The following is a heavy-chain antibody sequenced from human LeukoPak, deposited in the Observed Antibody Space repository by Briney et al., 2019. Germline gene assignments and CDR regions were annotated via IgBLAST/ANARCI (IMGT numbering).Heavy chain of an antibody. V-gene: IGHV3-30*18. D-gene: IGHD1-14*01. CDR3: AKGRGQTGAYYFDY. CDR2: ISDDGSNK. J-gene: IGHJ4*02. Sequence: GGSLRLSCAASGFTFSSYGMHWVRQAPGKGLEWVAVISDDGSNKYYADSVKGRFTISRDNSKNTLYLQMNSLRAEDTAVYYCAKGRGQTGAYYFDYWGQGTLVTVSS. CDR1: GFTFSSYG.